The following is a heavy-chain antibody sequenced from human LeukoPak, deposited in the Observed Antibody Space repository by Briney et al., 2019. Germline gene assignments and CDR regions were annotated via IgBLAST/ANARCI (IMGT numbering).Heavy chain of an antibody. D-gene: IGHD1-20*01. CDR2: ISDDGKKA. CDR3: AASFRVTGTTYYH. J-gene: IGHJ5*02. V-gene: IGHV3-74*01. CDR1: GFTFTSHW. Sequence: GGSLRLSCAESGFTFTSHWMHWVRQAPGKGLVWVSHISDDGKKANYADSVKGRFTISRDAAKNTLHLQMDSLRVEDTAVYYCAASFRVTGTTYYHWGQGTMVTVSS.